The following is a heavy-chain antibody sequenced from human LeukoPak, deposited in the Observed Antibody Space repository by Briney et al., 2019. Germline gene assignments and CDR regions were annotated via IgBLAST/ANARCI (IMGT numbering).Heavy chain of an antibody. CDR3: ARDLSDGYNYNSN. CDR1: GFTLSSYW. Sequence: GRSLRLSCAASGFTLSSYWMHWVRQTPGKGLVWVSHINSDGRNTKYADSVKGRFTISRDNAKNTLYLQMNSLRAEDTAVYYCARDLSDGYNYNSNWGQGTLVTVSS. J-gene: IGHJ4*02. CDR2: INSDGRNT. D-gene: IGHD5-12*01. V-gene: IGHV3-74*03.